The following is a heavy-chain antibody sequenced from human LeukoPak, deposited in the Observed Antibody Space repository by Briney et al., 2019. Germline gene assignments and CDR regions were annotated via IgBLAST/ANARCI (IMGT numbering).Heavy chain of an antibody. CDR3: AISQGSYYDTSGYLGGDY. J-gene: IGHJ4*02. CDR2: ISAYSGNT. V-gene: IGHV1-18*01. Sequence: GASVEVSCKASGYTFTNYGIFWVRQAPGQGLEWMGWISAYSGNTNYAQKLQGRGTMTTETSTSTAYMELESLRSDDTAVYYCAISQGSYYDTSGYLGGDYWGQGTLVTVSS. D-gene: IGHD3-22*01. CDR1: GYTFTNYG.